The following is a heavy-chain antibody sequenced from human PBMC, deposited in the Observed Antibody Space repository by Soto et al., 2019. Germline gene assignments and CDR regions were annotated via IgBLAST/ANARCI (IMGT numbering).Heavy chain of an antibody. J-gene: IGHJ4*02. CDR3: ARGGLEPFDY. D-gene: IGHD1-1*01. CDR2: INDYGTTI. Sequence: PGGSLRLSCEGSGFSFRSYEMNWVRQAPGKGLEWVSRINDYGTTINYAESVEGRFTISRDDAKSEVYLQMNNLRAEDTAVYYCARGGLEPFDYWGQGALVTVSS. V-gene: IGHV3-74*01. CDR1: GFSFRSYE.